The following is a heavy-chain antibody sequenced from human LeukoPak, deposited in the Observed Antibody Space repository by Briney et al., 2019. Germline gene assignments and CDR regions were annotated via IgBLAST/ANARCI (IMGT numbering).Heavy chain of an antibody. J-gene: IGHJ4*02. CDR3: ARKRNSYFDY. V-gene: IGHV3-23*01. Sequence: GGSLRLSCAASGFTFSTYAMSWVRQAPGKGLEWVSGISGSGGNTYYANSVKGRFTISRDNSKNTLYLQMNSLRAEDTAVYYCARKRNSYFDYWGQGTLVTVSS. CDR1: GFTFSTYA. D-gene: IGHD1-14*01. CDR2: ISGSGGNT.